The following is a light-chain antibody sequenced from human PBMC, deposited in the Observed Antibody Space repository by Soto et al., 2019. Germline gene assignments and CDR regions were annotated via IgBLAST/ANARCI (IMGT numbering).Light chain of an antibody. CDR3: QQQRA. J-gene: IGKJ3*01. V-gene: IGKV3-11*01. CDR2: DAS. Sequence: EIELTQSPATLPLSPGERVTLSCRASQSISSSLAWYRQKGGQAPRLLIYDASNRATGIPARFSGGGSGTDFTLTISSLEPEDSAVYYCQQQRAFGPGTKVDV. CDR1: QSISSS.